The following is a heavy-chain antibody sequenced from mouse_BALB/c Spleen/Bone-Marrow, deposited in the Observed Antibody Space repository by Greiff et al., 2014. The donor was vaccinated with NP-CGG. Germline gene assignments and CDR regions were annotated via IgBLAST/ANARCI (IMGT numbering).Heavy chain of an antibody. CDR3: ARVKRWSYAMDY. J-gene: IGHJ4*01. CDR2: IDPANGNT. CDR1: GFNIKDTY. Sequence: VQLQQSGAELVKPGASVKLSCTASGFNIKDTYMHWVKQRPEQGLEWIGRIDPANGNTKYDPKFQGKATITADTSSNTAYLQLSSLTSEDTAVYYCARVKRWSYAMDYWGQGTSVTVSS. V-gene: IGHV14-3*02. D-gene: IGHD2-3*01.